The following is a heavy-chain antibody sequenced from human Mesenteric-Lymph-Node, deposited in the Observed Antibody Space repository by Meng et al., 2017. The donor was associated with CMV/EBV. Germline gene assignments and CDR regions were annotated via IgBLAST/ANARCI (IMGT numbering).Heavy chain of an antibody. CDR3: TTVGATYYFDY. J-gene: IGHJ4*02. D-gene: IGHD1-26*01. Sequence: GESLKISCTASGFTFGDYAMSWVRQAPGKGLEWVGFIRSKAYGGTTEYAASVKGRFTISRDDSNSIAYLQMNSLKTEDTAVYYCTTVGATYYFDYWGQGTLVTVSS. CDR2: IRSKAYGGTT. V-gene: IGHV3-49*04. CDR1: GFTFGDYA.